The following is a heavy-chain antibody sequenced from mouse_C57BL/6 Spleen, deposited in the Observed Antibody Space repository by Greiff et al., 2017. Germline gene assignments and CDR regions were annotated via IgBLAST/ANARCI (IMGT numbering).Heavy chain of an antibody. D-gene: IGHD1-1*01. V-gene: IGHV5-17*01. Sequence: DVMLVESGGGLVKPGGSLKLSCAASGFTFSDYGMHWVRQAPEKGLEWVAYISSGSSTIYYADTVKGRFTISRDNAKTTLFLQMTSLRSEDTAMYYCARGYYYGSSYPDVWGTGTTVTVSS. CDR3: ARGYYYGSSYPDV. J-gene: IGHJ1*03. CDR1: GFTFSDYG. CDR2: ISSGSSTI.